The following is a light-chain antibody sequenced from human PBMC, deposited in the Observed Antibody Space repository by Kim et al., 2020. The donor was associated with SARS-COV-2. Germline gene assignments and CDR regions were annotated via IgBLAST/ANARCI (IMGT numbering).Light chain of an antibody. Sequence: PGERATLSCRASQSVSSSYLAWYQQKPGQAPRLLIYGASSRATGIPDRFSGSGSGTDFTLTISRLEPEDFAVYYCQQYGSSPPWTFGQGTKVDIE. J-gene: IGKJ1*01. CDR3: QQYGSSPPWT. V-gene: IGKV3-20*01. CDR2: GAS. CDR1: QSVSSSY.